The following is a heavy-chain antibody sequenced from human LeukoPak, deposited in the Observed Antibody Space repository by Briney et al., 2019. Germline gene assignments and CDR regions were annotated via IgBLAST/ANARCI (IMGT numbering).Heavy chain of an antibody. D-gene: IGHD6-6*01. CDR3: GRSMDSSTSRLIEY. CDR1: GYTFTSYG. Sequence: ASVKVSCKASGYTFTSYGISWVRQAPGQGLEWMGWISVYKGNTNYAQKLQGRVTMTTDTSTSTVYMELRSLRSDDTAVYYCGRSMDSSTSRLIEYWGQGTLVTVSS. CDR2: ISVYKGNT. J-gene: IGHJ4*02. V-gene: IGHV1-18*01.